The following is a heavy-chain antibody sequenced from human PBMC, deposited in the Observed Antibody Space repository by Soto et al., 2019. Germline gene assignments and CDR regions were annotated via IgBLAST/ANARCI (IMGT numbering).Heavy chain of an antibody. CDR2: ISWNSGSI. J-gene: IGHJ4*02. V-gene: IGHV3-9*01. D-gene: IGHD3-10*01. Sequence: EVQLVESGGGLLQPGRSLRLSCAASGFTFDDYAMHWVRQSPGKGLEWVSGISWNSGSIGYADSVKGRFTISRDNAKNSLYLQMNRLRAEDTALYYCAKDRGSGSSPFDYWGQGTLVTVSS. CDR3: AKDRGSGSSPFDY. CDR1: GFTFDDYA.